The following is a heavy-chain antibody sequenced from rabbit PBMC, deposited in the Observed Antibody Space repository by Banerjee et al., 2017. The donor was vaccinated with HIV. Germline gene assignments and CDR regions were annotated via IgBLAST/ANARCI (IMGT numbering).Heavy chain of an antibody. D-gene: IGHD7-1*01. CDR1: GFSFSSSYY. J-gene: IGHJ6*01. CDR3: ARIRYPTGTYGMDL. V-gene: IGHV1S45*01. CDR2: IYGGSSGST. Sequence: QEQLVESGGDLVKPGASLTLTCTASGFSFSSSYYMCWVRQAPGKGLEWIACIYGGSSGSTYYASWAKGRFTISKTSSTTVTLQMTSLTAADTATYFCARIRYPTGTYGMDLWGQGTLVTVS.